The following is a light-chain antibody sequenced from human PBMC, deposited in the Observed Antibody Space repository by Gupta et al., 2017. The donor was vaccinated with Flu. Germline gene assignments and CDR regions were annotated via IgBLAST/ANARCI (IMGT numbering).Light chain of an antibody. CDR3: QQFPLT. Sequence: VSPGESATRSCRASQNIGDKLAWYQQKPGQAPRLLIYGTSTRATGVPARFSGSGSGTEFTLTISSLQSEDFGVYYCQQFPLTFGGGTRVEVK. J-gene: IGKJ4*01. V-gene: IGKV3-15*01. CDR1: QNIGDK. CDR2: GTS.